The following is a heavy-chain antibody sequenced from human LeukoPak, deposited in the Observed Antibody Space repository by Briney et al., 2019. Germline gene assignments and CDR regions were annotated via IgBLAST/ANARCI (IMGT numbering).Heavy chain of an antibody. CDR2: IKQDGSEK. V-gene: IGHV3-7*01. CDR1: GFTFSSYW. D-gene: IGHD6-6*01. CDR3: ASWRRSSSRISDY. Sequence: PGGSLRLSCAASGFTFSSYWMSWVRQAPGKGLEWVANIKQDGSEKYYVDSVKGRFTISRDNAKNSLYLQMNSLRAEDTVVYYCASWRRSSSRISDYWGQGTLVTVSS. J-gene: IGHJ4*02.